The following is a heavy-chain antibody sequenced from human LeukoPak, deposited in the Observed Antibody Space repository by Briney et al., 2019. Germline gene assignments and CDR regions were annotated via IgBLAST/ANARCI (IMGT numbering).Heavy chain of an antibody. V-gene: IGHV3-11*05. D-gene: IGHD6-13*01. CDR1: GFTFSDFY. Sequence: PGGSLRLSCAASGFTFSDFYMSWIRQAPGKGLEWVSYISGRGTSTNYADSVKGRFTISRDNSKNSLYLQMNSPRTEDTALYYCAKETNFGYSSSWYYYYYGMDVWGQGTTVTVSS. CDR3: AKETNFGYSSSWYYYYYGMDV. CDR2: ISGRGTST. J-gene: IGHJ6*02.